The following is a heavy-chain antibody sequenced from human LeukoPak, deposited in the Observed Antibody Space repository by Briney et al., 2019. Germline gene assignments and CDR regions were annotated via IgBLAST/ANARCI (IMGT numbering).Heavy chain of an antibody. CDR1: GFTFRNYA. D-gene: IGHD2-21*02. CDR3: AKDLRGYCGGDCYSVGY. Sequence: LPGGSLRLSCAASGFTFRNYAMSRVRQAPGKGLEWVSTISDSGGGTHYADSVKGRFTISRDDSKNTVYLQMNSLRAEDAAVYYCAKDLRGYCGGDCYSVGYWGQGTLVTVSS. J-gene: IGHJ4*02. V-gene: IGHV3-23*01. CDR2: ISDSGGGT.